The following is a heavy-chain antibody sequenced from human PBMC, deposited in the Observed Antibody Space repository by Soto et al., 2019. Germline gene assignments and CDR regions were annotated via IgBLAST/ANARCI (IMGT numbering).Heavy chain of an antibody. CDR2: IIPIFGTA. CDR3: ARDYRITGTHFDY. CDR1: GGTFSSYA. V-gene: IGHV1-69*13. D-gene: IGHD1-7*01. Sequence: GASVKDTFKASGGTFSSYAISWVRQAPGQGLEWMGGIIPIFGTANYAQKFQGRVTITADESTSTAYMELSSLRSEDTAVYYCARDYRITGTHFDYWGQGTLVTVSS. J-gene: IGHJ4*02.